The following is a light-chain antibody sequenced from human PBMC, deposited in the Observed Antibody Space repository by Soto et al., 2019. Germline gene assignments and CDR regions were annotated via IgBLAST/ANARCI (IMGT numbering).Light chain of an antibody. J-gene: IGKJ1*01. V-gene: IGKV1-5*01. CDR3: QQYNSYSRT. Sequence: DIQMTQSPSTLSSSVGDRVTITFRASQSISSWLSWYQQKPGKAPKLLIFDASSLESGVPSRFSGSGSGIEFTLTISSLQPDDFATYYCQQYNSYSRTFGQGTKVDIK. CDR2: DAS. CDR1: QSISSW.